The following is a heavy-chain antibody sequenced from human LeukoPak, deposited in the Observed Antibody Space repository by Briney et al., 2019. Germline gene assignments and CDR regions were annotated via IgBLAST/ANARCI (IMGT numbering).Heavy chain of an antibody. J-gene: IGHJ5*02. CDR3: AKFPPIYCSGGSCPHWFDP. D-gene: IGHD2-15*01. CDR2: IGGSGGST. Sequence: GGSLRLSCAASGFTFSSYAMSWVRQAPGKGLEWVSAIGGSGGSTYYADSVKGRFTISRDNSKNTLYLQMNSLRAEDTAVYYCAKFPPIYCSGGSCPHWFDPWGQGTLVTVSS. CDR1: GFTFSSYA. V-gene: IGHV3-23*01.